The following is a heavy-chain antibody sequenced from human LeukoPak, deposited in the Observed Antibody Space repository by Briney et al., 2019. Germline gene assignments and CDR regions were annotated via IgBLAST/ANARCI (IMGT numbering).Heavy chain of an antibody. CDR3: ARAMYYDFWSGYPNFDY. CDR1: GYSISSGYY. D-gene: IGHD3-3*01. CDR2: IYHSGST. V-gene: IGHV4-38-2*01. J-gene: IGHJ4*02. Sequence: SSETLSLTCAVSGYSISSGYYWGWIRQPPGKGLEWIGSIYHSGSTYHNPSLKSRVTISVDTSKNQCSLKLSSVTAADTAVYYCARAMYYDFWSGYPNFDYWGQGTLVTVSS.